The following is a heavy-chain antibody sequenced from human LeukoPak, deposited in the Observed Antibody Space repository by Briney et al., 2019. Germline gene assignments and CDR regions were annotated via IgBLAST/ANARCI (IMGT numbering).Heavy chain of an antibody. J-gene: IGHJ6*02. D-gene: IGHD6-13*01. CDR1: GYTLTELS. CDR3: ARVTLAAAGIANYYGMDV. V-gene: IGHV1-18*01. Sequence: ASVTVSCKVSGYTLTELSMHWVRQAPGQGLEWMGWISAYNGNTNYAQKLQGRVTMTTDTSTSTAYMELRSLRSDDTAVYYCARVTLAAAGIANYYGMDVWGQGTTVTVSS. CDR2: ISAYNGNT.